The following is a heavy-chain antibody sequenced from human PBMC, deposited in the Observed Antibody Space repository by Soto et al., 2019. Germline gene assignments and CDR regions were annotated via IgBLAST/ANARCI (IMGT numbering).Heavy chain of an antibody. V-gene: IGHV3-23*01. D-gene: IGHD3-10*01. J-gene: IGHJ4*02. CDR2: ISGSGGST. Sequence: PGGSLRLSCAASGFTFSSYAMSWVRQAPGKGLEWVSAISGSGGSTYYADSVKGRFTISGDNSKNTLYLQMNSLRAEDTAVYYCAKSLWGGSGTKSPYWGQGTLVTVSS. CDR3: AKSLWGGSGTKSPY. CDR1: GFTFSSYA.